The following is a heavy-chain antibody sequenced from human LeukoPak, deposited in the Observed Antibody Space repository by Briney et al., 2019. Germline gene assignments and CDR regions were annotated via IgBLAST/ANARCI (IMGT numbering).Heavy chain of an antibody. CDR3: AKRPREETSFDY. V-gene: IGHV3-23*01. CDR2: ISGSGGST. Sequence: PGGSLRLSRAASGFTFISYAMSWVRQAPGKGLEWVSTISGSGGSTYYADSVKGRFTISRDNSKNTLYLQMNSLRAGDTAVYYCAKRPREETSFDYWGQGTLVTVSS. J-gene: IGHJ4*02. CDR1: GFTFISYA.